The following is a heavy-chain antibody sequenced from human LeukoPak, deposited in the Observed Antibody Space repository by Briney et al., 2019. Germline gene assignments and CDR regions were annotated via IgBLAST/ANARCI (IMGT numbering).Heavy chain of an antibody. CDR3: ARQSRDGSETRGYYFDY. CDR2: IYPADSDT. Sequence: GESLKVSCQVSGYIFTNYWIGWVRQMPGKGLESMGIIYPADSDTTYSPSFQGQVTISADKPISTVYLQWSSLKASDTAMYYCARQSRDGSETRGYYFDYWGPGTQVTVSS. J-gene: IGHJ4*02. CDR1: GYIFTNYW. D-gene: IGHD3-10*01. V-gene: IGHV5-51*01.